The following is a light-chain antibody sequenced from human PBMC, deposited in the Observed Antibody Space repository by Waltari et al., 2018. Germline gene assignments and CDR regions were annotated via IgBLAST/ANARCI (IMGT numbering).Light chain of an antibody. CDR3: ETGGHGTWV. CDR2: VNSDGSH. CDR1: SGHSGNV. V-gene: IGLV4-69*01. Sequence: QPVVTQSPSVSAALGASVKLTCTLSSGHSGNVIAWFQQHPEKGPRYVMRVNSDGSHSKGDEIPDRFSGSSSGAERYLTISNVQSDDEADYYCETGGHGTWVFGGGTRLTVL. J-gene: IGLJ3*02.